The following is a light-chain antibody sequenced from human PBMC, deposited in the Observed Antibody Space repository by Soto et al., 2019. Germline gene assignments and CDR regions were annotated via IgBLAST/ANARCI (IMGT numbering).Light chain of an antibody. CDR2: GAS. J-gene: IGKJ2*01. Sequence: ELVMTQSPATLSVSPGERATLSCRASQSVSSKLAWYQQKPGQAPRLLIYGASTRATGIPARFSGSGSGTECTLTISSLQSEDFAVYYCQQYNTGPPHTFGQGTKLEIK. V-gene: IGKV3-15*01. CDR3: QQYNTGPPHT. CDR1: QSVSSK.